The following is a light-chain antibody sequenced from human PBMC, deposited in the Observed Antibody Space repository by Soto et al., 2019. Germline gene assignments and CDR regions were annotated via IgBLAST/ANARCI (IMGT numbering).Light chain of an antibody. Sequence: QSALTQPASVSGSPGQSITISCTGTSSDIGAYNFVSWYQQHPGKAPKLMLYDVNIRPSGVSNRFSGSKSGNTASLTISGLQAEEEADYYCTSWKTSTTMIFGGGTKLTVL. CDR3: TSWKTSTTMI. V-gene: IGLV2-14*03. J-gene: IGLJ2*01. CDR2: DVN. CDR1: SSDIGAYNF.